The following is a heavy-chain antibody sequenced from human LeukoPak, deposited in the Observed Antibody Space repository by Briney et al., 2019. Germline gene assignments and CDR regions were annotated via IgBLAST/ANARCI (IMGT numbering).Heavy chain of an antibody. D-gene: IGHD3-3*01. CDR1: GYTFTGYY. CDR3: ANRDPAEGVLQWLPDS. V-gene: IGHV1-2*06. Sequence: ASVKVSCKASGYTFTGYYIHWVRQAPGKGLEWMGRINPNSGGTNYAQKFQGRVTMTRDMSISAAYMELSRLRSDDTAVYYCANRDPAEGVLQWLPDSWGQGTLVTVSS. CDR2: INPNSGGT. J-gene: IGHJ4*02.